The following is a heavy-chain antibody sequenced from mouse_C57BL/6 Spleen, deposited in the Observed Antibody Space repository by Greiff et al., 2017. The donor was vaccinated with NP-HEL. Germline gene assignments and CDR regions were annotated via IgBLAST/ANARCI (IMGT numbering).Heavy chain of an antibody. Sequence: EVQRVDSGGGLVKPGGSLKLSCAASGFTFSDYGMHWVRQAPEKGLEWVAYISSGSSTIYYADTVKGRFTISRDNAKNTLFLQMTSLRSEDTAMYYCAKRANWDDWFAYWGQGTLVTVSA. CDR1: GFTFSDYG. J-gene: IGHJ3*01. CDR2: ISSGSSTI. CDR3: AKRANWDDWFAY. D-gene: IGHD4-1*01. V-gene: IGHV5-17*01.